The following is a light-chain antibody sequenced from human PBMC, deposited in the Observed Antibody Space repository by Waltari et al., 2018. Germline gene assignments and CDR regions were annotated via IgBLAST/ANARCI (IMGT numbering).Light chain of an antibody. Sequence: IVLTQTPLSLPVTAGDPASISCRSSQSLLNSNGNTYLDWYLQKPGQPPSLLIYRGSNRFSGVPDRFSGSGSGTDFTLKISRVEAEDVGVYYCMQAVQSPRTFGQGTKVEIK. CDR3: MQAVQSPRT. CDR2: RGS. CDR1: QSLLNSNGNTY. J-gene: IGKJ1*01. V-gene: IGKV2-28*01.